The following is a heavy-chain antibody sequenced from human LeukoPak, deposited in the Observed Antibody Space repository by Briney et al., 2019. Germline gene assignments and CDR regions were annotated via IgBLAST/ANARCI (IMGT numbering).Heavy chain of an antibody. J-gene: IGHJ4*02. CDR2: IYTGDSDT. D-gene: IGHD3-22*01. CDR3: ARRSGADYYNNRGYGY. CDR1: GYSFTYYW. Sequence: GESLKISCKGFGYSFTYYWIGWVRQVPGKGLEWMGMIYTGDSDTRYSPSFQGQVTISADKSISTAYLQWSSLKASDTAMYYCARRSGADYYNNRGYGYWGQGTLVTVSS. V-gene: IGHV5-51*01.